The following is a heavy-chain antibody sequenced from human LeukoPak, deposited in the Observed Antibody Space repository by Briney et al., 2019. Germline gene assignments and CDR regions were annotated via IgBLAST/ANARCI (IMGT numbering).Heavy chain of an antibody. J-gene: IGHJ4*02. CDR3: ARGEADYGGPFDY. D-gene: IGHD4-23*01. CDR1: GFTFSDYY. V-gene: IGHV3-11*01. CDR2: ISSGGSTI. Sequence: GGSLSLSCTASGFTFSDYYMSWIRQAPGKGLEWVSYISSGGSTIYYADSVKGRFTISRDNAKNSLYLQMNSLRAEDTAVYYCARGEADYGGPFDYWGQGTLVTVSS.